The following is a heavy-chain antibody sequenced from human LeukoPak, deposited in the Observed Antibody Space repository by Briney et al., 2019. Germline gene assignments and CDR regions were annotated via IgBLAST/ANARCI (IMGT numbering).Heavy chain of an antibody. Sequence: GGSLRLSCAASGFTFSSYWMSWVRQAPGKGLEWVANIKQDGSEKYYVDSVKGRFTISRDNAKNSLYLQMNSLRAEDTAVYYCARVSRDFYSNYYYYYGMDVWGQGATVTVSS. CDR1: GFTFSSYW. J-gene: IGHJ6*02. CDR2: IKQDGSEK. CDR3: ARVSRDFYSNYYYYYGMDV. V-gene: IGHV3-7*01. D-gene: IGHD4-11*01.